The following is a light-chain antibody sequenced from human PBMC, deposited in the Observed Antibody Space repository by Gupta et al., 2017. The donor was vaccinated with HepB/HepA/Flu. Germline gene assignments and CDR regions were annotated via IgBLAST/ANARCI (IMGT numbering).Light chain of an antibody. Sequence: EVVMTQSPATLSVSPGERVTLSCRASQSVRSKLVWYQQKPGQAPRLLIYDASTRATGIPARFSGSGSGTDFTLTISSLQPEDCAVYPCQQYNEWPLTFGGGTKVEIK. V-gene: IGKV3-15*01. CDR2: DAS. CDR3: QQYNEWPLT. CDR1: QSVRSK. J-gene: IGKJ4*01.